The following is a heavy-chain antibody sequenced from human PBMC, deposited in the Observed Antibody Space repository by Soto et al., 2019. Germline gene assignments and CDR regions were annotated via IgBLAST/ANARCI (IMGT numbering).Heavy chain of an antibody. CDR3: ARGHSTDCSNGVCSFFYNHEMDV. CDR2: INPKSGGT. CDR1: GYSFTDYH. V-gene: IGHV1-2*04. J-gene: IGHJ6*02. D-gene: IGHD2-8*01. Sequence: ASVKVSCKASGYSFTDYHIHWVRQAPLQWLEWLGRINPKSGGTSTAQKFQGWVTMTRDRSISTVYMELTRLRSDDTAVYFCARGHSTDCSNGVCSFFYNHEMDVWGQGTTVTVSS.